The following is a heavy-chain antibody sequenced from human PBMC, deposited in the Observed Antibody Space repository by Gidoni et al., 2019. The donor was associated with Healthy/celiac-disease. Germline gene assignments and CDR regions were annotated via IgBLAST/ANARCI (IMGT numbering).Heavy chain of an antibody. D-gene: IGHD5-18*01. Sequence: QLQLQESGPGLVKPSETLSLTCTVSGGSISSSSYYWGWIRQPPGKGLEWSGSIYYSGSTYYNPSLKSRVTISVDTSKNQFSLKLSSVTAADTALYYCARHERGYSYGPFSYFDYWGQGTLVTVSS. CDR3: ARHERGYSYGPFSYFDY. V-gene: IGHV4-39*01. CDR1: GGSISSSSYY. J-gene: IGHJ4*02. CDR2: IYYSGST.